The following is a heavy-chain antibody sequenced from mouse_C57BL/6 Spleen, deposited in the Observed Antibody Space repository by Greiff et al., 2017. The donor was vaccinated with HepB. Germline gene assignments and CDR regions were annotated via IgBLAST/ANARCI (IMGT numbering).Heavy chain of an antibody. J-gene: IGHJ1*03. CDR2: INPGSGGT. CDR3: ARSYYGSSSRYFDV. D-gene: IGHD1-1*01. Sequence: QVQLQQSGAELVRPGTSVKVSCKAYGYAFTNYLIEWVKQRPGQGLEWIGVINPGSGGTNYNEKFKGKATLTADKSSSTAYMQLSSLTSEDSAVYFCARSYYGSSSRYFDVWGTGTTVTVSS. V-gene: IGHV1-54*01. CDR1: GYAFTNYL.